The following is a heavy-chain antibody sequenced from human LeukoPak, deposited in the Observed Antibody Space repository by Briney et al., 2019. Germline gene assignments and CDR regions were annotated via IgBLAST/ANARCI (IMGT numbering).Heavy chain of an antibody. D-gene: IGHD3-22*01. V-gene: IGHV4-59*01. J-gene: IGHJ3*02. CDR1: GGSISSNY. CDR3: ARTYISGYQPDAFDI. CDR2: IHYSGTT. Sequence: SETLSLTCTVSGGSISSNYWSWIRHPPGRGLEWIGDIHYSGTTNYNPSLKSRFTVSVETSKNQFSLKLSSVTAADTAVYYCARTYISGYQPDAFDIWGQGTTVTVSS.